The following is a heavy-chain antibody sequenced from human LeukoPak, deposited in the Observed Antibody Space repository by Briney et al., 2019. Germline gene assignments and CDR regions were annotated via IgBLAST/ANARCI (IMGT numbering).Heavy chain of an antibody. Sequence: ASVKVSCKASGGTFSSYAISWVRQAPGQGLEWMGGIIPIFGTANYAQKFQGRVTITADESTRTAYMELSSLRSEDTAVYYCATAAHYYDSSGYWGGYYYYYYMDVWGKGTTVTVSS. V-gene: IGHV1-69*13. CDR2: IIPIFGTA. J-gene: IGHJ6*03. D-gene: IGHD3-22*01. CDR3: ATAAHYYDSSGYWGGYYYYYYMDV. CDR1: GGTFSSYA.